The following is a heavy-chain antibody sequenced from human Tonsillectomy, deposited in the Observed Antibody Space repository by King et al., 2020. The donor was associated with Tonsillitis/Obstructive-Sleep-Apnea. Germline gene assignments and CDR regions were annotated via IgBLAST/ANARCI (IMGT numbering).Heavy chain of an antibody. Sequence: VQLVESGAEVKKPGASVKVSCKASGYTFTSYYMHWVRQAPGQGLEWMGIINPSGGSTSYAQKFQGRVTMTRDTSTSTVYMELSSLRSEDTAVYYCAGGGGYQLLWAWFDPWGQGTLVTVSS. CDR1: GYTFTSYY. J-gene: IGHJ5*02. D-gene: IGHD2-2*01. V-gene: IGHV1-46*01. CDR2: INPSGGST. CDR3: AGGGGYQLLWAWFDP.